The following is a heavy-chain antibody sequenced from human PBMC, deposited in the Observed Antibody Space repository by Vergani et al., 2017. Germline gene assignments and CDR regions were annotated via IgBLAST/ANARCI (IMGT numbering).Heavy chain of an antibody. J-gene: IGHJ3*02. CDR2: INHSGST. D-gene: IGHD2-2*01. CDR3: ARGTPASVAFDI. CDR1: GGSFSGYY. Sequence: QVQLQQWGAGLLKPSETLSLTCAVYGGSFSGYYWSWIRQPPGKGLEWIGEINHSGSTNYNPSRKSRVTISVDTSKNQFSWKRSSVTAADTAVYYCARGTPASVAFDIWGQGTMVTVSS. V-gene: IGHV4-34*01.